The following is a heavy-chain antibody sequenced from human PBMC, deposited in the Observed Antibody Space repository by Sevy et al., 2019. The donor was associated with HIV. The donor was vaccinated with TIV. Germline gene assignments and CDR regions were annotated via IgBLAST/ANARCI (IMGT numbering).Heavy chain of an antibody. CDR2: IKQDGSEK. J-gene: IGHJ3*02. CDR3: ARRIRLWDAFDI. D-gene: IGHD5-18*01. CDR1: GFTFSSYW. Sequence: GGSLRLSCAASGFTFSSYWMSWVRQAPGKGLEWVANIKQDGSEKYYVDSVKGRFTISRDNAKNSVYLQMNSLRVEDTDVYYCARRIRLWDAFDIWGKGTMVTVSS. V-gene: IGHV3-7*01.